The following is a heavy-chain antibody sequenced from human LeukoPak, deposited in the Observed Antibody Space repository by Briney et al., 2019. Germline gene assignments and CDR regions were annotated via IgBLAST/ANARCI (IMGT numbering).Heavy chain of an antibody. Sequence: ASVKVSCKASGGSIRRFAINWVRQAPGEGLEWMGTINPVSGATNYTHKFPGRVTMTTDESTTTAYMELRRLTTEDTAVYYCARGDDFLAAYNYMDVWGQGSSVIVSS. CDR3: ARGDDFLAAYNYMDV. D-gene: IGHD3-9*01. CDR2: INPVSGAT. J-gene: IGHJ6*03. V-gene: IGHV1-69*05. CDR1: GGSIRRFA.